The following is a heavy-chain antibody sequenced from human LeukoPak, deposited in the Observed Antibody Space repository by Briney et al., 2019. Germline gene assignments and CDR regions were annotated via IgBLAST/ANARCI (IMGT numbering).Heavy chain of an antibody. CDR3: ARVEITMVRGVPSRLNY. J-gene: IGHJ4*02. CDR2: INPNSGGT. Sequence: ASVKVSCKASGYTLTGYYMHWVRQAPGQGLEWMGRINPNSGGTNYAQKFHGRVTMTRDTSISTAHMELSRLRSDDTAVYYCARVEITMVRGVPSRLNYWGQGTLVTVSS. CDR1: GYTLTGYY. D-gene: IGHD3-10*01. V-gene: IGHV1-2*06.